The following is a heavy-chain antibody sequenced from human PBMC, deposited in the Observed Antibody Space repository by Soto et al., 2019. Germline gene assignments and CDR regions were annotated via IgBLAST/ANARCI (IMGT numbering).Heavy chain of an antibody. D-gene: IGHD2-21*02. Sequence: SVKVSCKASGGTFSSYAISWVRQAPGQGLEWMGGIIPIFGTANYAQRFQGRVTITADESTSTAYMELSSLRSEDTAVYYCARDDPKYCGGDCYPLPSSFDYWGEGTLVTVSS. V-gene: IGHV1-69*13. CDR2: IIPIFGTA. CDR1: GGTFSSYA. CDR3: ARDDPKYCGGDCYPLPSSFDY. J-gene: IGHJ4*02.